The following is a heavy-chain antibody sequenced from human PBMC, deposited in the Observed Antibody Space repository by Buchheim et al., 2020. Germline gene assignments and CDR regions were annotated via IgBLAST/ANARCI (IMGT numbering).Heavy chain of an antibody. Sequence: QVQLQQWGAGLLKPSETLSLTCAVYGGSFSGYSWSWIRQPPGKGLEWIGEINHSGSTNYNPSLTSRVTISVDTSKNQFSLKLRSVTAADTAVYYCARGQLRVDPMRKYFDLWGRGTL. CDR1: GGSFSGYS. V-gene: IGHV4-34*01. CDR3: ARGQLRVDPMRKYFDL. CDR2: INHSGST. J-gene: IGHJ2*01. D-gene: IGHD3-22*01.